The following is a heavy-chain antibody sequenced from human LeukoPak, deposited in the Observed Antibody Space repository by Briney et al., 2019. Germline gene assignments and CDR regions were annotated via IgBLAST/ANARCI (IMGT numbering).Heavy chain of an antibody. Sequence: GGSLRLSCAASGFTVSSNYMSWVRQAPGKELEWVSVIYSGGSTYYADSVKGRFTISRDNSKNTLYLQINSLRAEDTAVYYCARIGLLYSSGWYYFDYWGQGTLVSVSS. CDR2: IYSGGST. V-gene: IGHV3-53*01. CDR3: ARIGLLYSSGWYYFDY. CDR1: GFTVSSNY. D-gene: IGHD6-19*01. J-gene: IGHJ4*02.